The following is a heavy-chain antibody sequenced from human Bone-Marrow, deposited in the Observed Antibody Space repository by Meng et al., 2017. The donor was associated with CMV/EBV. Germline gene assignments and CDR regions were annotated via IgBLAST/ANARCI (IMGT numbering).Heavy chain of an antibody. J-gene: IGHJ4*02. V-gene: IGHV3-30*02. D-gene: IGHD3-22*01. CDR2: IRYDGSNK. CDR3: AKSGMGSSGYAPYFFDY. CDR1: GFTFSSYS. Sequence: GESLKISCAASGFTFSSYSMNWVRQAPGKGLEWVAFIRYDGSNKYYADSVKGRFTISRDNSKNTLYLQMNSLRAEDTAVYYCAKSGMGSSGYAPYFFDYWGQGTLVTVSS.